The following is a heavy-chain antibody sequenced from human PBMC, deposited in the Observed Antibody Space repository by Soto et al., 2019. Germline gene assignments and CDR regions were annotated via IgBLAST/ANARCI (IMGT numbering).Heavy chain of an antibody. D-gene: IGHD3-9*01. J-gene: IGHJ5*02. Sequence: QITLKESGPTLVKPTQTLTLTCTFSGFSLSANGVGVGWIRQPPGKALEWLALIYWDNDKYYSPSLNSRLTITKDTSKHQVVLTLTNMDPVDTATYYCAHRVFWRPFDWSLGWFDPWGQGTLVTVSS. CDR2: IYWDNDK. CDR3: AHRVFWRPFDWSLGWFDP. V-gene: IGHV2-5*02. CDR1: GFSLSANGVG.